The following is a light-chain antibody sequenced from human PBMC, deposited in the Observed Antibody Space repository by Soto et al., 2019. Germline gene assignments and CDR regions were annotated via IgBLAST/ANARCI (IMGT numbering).Light chain of an antibody. CDR2: KAS. V-gene: IGKV1-5*03. Sequence: DNQMTQSPSTLSGSVGDRVTITSRASQTISSWLAWYQQKPGKAPKLLIYKASTLTSGVPSRFSGSGSGTEFTLTISSLQPDDFATYYCQHYNSYSEAFGQGTKVDIK. CDR1: QTISSW. J-gene: IGKJ1*01. CDR3: QHYNSYSEA.